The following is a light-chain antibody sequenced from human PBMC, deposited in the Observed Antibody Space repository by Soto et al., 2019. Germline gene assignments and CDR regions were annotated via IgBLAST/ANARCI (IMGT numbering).Light chain of an antibody. CDR2: KAS. V-gene: IGKV1-5*03. J-gene: IGKJ1*01. CDR1: QSISSW. CDR3: QQYNSDRT. Sequence: DIQMTQSPSTLSASVGDRVTITCRASQSISSWLAWYQQKPGKAPKLLIYKASSLESGVPSRFSGSGSGTGYTLTISSLQPDDFVTYYCQQYNSDRTFGQGTKVEIK.